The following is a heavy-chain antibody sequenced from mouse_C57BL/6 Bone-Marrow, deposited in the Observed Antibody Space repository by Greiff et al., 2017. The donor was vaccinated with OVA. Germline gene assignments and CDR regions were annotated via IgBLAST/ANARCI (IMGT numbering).Heavy chain of an antibody. J-gene: IGHJ4*01. V-gene: IGHV1-53*01. CDR2: ITPSNGDT. CDR1: GYPFTSYW. D-gene: IGHD1-1*01. Sequence: QVQLQQPGPELVKPGASVKLSCKASGYPFTSYWMHWVKQRPGQGLEWIGNITPSNGDTNYNEKLKSKATLTVDKSSSTASLQLSSLTTADSAVYYCGSSYQFYAMDNWGQGTSVTVSS. CDR3: GSSYQFYAMDN.